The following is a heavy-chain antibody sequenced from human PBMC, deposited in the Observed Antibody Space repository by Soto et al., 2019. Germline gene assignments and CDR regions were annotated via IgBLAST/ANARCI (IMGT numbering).Heavy chain of an antibody. V-gene: IGHV4-31*03. D-gene: IGHD3-3*01. CDR3: ASGPYYDFWSGYLPNYYYYMDV. Sequence: SETLSLTCTVSGGSISSGGYYWSWIRQHPGKGLEWIGYIYYSGSTYYNPSLKSRVTISVDTSKNQFSLKLSSVTAADTAVYYCASGPYYDFWSGYLPNYYYYMDVXGKGTTVTVSS. J-gene: IGHJ6*03. CDR2: IYYSGST. CDR1: GGSISSGGYY.